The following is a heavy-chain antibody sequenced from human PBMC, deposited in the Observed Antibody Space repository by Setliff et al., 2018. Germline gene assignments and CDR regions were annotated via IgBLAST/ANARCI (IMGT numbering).Heavy chain of an antibody. V-gene: IGHV4-38-2*01. CDR3: ARLDTNTYATFDY. Sequence: PSETLSLTCAVSGFSIISNYYWAWIRQPPGKGLEWIGSVLHSGRTPYNPSLKSRVTISADTSKNQFSLKLPSVTAADTAVYYCARLDTNTYATFDYWGQGTLVTVPQ. CDR2: VLHSGRT. D-gene: IGHD5-18*01. J-gene: IGHJ4*02. CDR1: GFSIISNYY.